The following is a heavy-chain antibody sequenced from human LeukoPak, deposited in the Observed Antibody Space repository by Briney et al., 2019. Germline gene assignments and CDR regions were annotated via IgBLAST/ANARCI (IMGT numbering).Heavy chain of an antibody. J-gene: IGHJ4*02. CDR3: ARDSNGPAF. Sequence: PGGSLRLSCAASGFTFSTYWMSWVRQAPGRGLEWVSVIYSGGGTFYSDSVKGRFTISRDYSKSTLYLQMNSLRADDTAVYYCARDSNGPAFWGQGTLVTVSS. V-gene: IGHV3-53*01. D-gene: IGHD6-19*01. CDR2: IYSGGGT. CDR1: GFTFSTYW.